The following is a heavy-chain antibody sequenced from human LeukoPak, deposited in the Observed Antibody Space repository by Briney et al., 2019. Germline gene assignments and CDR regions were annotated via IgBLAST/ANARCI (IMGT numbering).Heavy chain of an antibody. CDR1: GGSISSYY. J-gene: IGHJ4*02. CDR3: ARHSNPELLLDY. D-gene: IGHD1-26*01. V-gene: IGHV4-59*08. Sequence: SETESLICTVSGGSISSYYWSWIRQPPGKGLEWIGYIYYSGSTNYNPSLKSRVTISVDTSKNQFSLKLSSVTAADTAVYYCARHSNPELLLDYWGQGTLVTVSS. CDR2: IYYSGST.